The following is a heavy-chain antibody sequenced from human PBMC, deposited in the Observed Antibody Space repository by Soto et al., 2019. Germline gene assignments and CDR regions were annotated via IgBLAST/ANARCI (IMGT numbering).Heavy chain of an antibody. D-gene: IGHD3-16*01. CDR2: IYFAGTT. V-gene: IGHV4-59*08. CDR1: NASISPNY. J-gene: IGHJ4*02. Sequence: SETLSLTCTVSNASISPNYWGWIRQPPGKGLEWIGYIYFAGTTTYNPSLKSRVTISLDASKNRFSLRLTSVTAADTAVYYCARLGAYFQALDSWXQGTLVT. CDR3: ARLGAYFQALDS.